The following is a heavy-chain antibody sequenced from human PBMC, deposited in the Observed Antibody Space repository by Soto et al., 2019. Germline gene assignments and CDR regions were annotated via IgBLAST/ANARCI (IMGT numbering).Heavy chain of an antibody. Sequence: ASVKVSCKASGGTFSSYAISWVRQAPGQGLEWMGGIIPIFGTANYAQKFQGRVTITADESTSTAYMELSSLRSEGTAVYYCARDGASFIAAAAINWFDPWGQGTLVT. D-gene: IGHD6-13*01. CDR3: ARDGASFIAAAAINWFDP. V-gene: IGHV1-69*13. CDR1: GGTFSSYA. CDR2: IIPIFGTA. J-gene: IGHJ5*02.